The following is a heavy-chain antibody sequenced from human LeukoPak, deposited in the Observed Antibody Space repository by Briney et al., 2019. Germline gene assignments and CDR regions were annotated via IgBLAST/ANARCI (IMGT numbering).Heavy chain of an antibody. CDR2: ISCYNGDT. CDR3: ARDPSNSAGYHAHFDP. D-gene: IGHD5-12*01. CDR1: GYTFTSYG. Sequence: ASVKVSCKASGYTFTSYGISWVRQAPGQGLEWMGWISCYNGDTMYAQNVQGRATMTTDTSTTTAYIELRSLSSDDTAMYYCARDPSNSAGYHAHFDPWGQGTLVTVSS. J-gene: IGHJ5*02. V-gene: IGHV1-18*01.